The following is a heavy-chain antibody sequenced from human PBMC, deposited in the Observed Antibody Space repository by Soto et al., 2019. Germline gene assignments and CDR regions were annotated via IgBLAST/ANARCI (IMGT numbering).Heavy chain of an antibody. V-gene: IGHV5-51*01. CDR1: GYSFTSYW. Sequence: PGESLKISCKGSGYSFTSYWVAWVRQMPGKGLEWMGIIYPGDSNTRYSPSFQGQVTFSADISISTAYLQWSSLKASDTAIYYCATQLVRGLITAPAYWGQGTLVTVSS. J-gene: IGHJ4*02. CDR2: IYPGDSNT. D-gene: IGHD6-6*01. CDR3: ATQLVRGLITAPAY.